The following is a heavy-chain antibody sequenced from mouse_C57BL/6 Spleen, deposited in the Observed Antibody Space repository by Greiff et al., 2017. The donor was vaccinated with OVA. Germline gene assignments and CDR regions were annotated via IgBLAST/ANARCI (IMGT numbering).Heavy chain of an antibody. V-gene: IGHV5-4*01. Sequence: EVQGVESGGGLVKPGGSLKLSCAASGFTFSSYAMSWVRQTPEKRLEWVATISDGGSYTYYPDNVSGRFTISRDNAKNNQYLQMSHLKSEDTAMNYCARDPGSSPWFAYWGQGTLVTVSA. D-gene: IGHD1-1*01. CDR2: ISDGGSYT. CDR3: ARDPGSSPWFAY. J-gene: IGHJ3*01. CDR1: GFTFSSYA.